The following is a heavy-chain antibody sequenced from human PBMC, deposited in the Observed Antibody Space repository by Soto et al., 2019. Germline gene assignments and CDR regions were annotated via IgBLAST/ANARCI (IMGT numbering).Heavy chain of an antibody. Sequence: PSETLSLTCAVYGGSFSGYYWSWIRQPPGEGLEWIGEINHSGSTNYNPSLKSRVTISVDTSKNQFSLKLSSVTAADTAVYYCARGRRNSYGYGYYYYYGMDVWGQGTTVTVS. CDR1: GGSFSGYY. CDR3: ARGRRNSYGYGYYYYYGMDV. D-gene: IGHD5-18*01. CDR2: INHSGST. J-gene: IGHJ6*02. V-gene: IGHV4-34*01.